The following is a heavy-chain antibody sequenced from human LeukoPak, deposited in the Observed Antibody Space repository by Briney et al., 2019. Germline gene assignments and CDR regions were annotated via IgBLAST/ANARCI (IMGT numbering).Heavy chain of an antibody. CDR3: ARGEVVTASLPDYFYYYMDV. Sequence: PGRSLRLSCAASGFTLSSYRMHWVRQAPGKGLEWVAVISYDGSNKYYADSVKGRFTISRDNAKNSLFLQMNSLRAEDTAVYYCARGEVVTASLPDYFYYYMDVWGKGTTVTISS. V-gene: IGHV3-30*03. D-gene: IGHD2-21*02. J-gene: IGHJ6*03. CDR1: GFTLSSYR. CDR2: ISYDGSNK.